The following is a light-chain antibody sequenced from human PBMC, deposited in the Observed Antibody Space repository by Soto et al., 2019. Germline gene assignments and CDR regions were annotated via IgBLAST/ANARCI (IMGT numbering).Light chain of an antibody. J-gene: IGKJ5*01. Sequence: DSPISQSSASVSASGEDAVTIAGRGSQSISSYLNWYQQKPGKAPKLLIYAASSLQGGVPSRFSGSGSGTDFTLTISSLQPEDFATYYCQQSYSTPRVTFGQGTRLEIK. CDR2: AAS. CDR1: QSISSY. V-gene: IGKV1-39*01. CDR3: QQSYSTPRVT.